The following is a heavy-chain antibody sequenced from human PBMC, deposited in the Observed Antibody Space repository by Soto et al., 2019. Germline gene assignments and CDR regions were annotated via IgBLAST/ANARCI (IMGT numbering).Heavy chain of an antibody. V-gene: IGHV1-69*06. CDR3: ARGRFGGGAYYYYGMDV. J-gene: IGHJ6*02. D-gene: IGHD3-10*01. Sequence: SVKVSCNASGGTFSSYAISWVRQAPGQGLEWMGGIIPIFGTANYAQKFQGRVTITADKSTSTAYMELSSLRSEDTAVYYCARGRFGGGAYYYYGMDVWGQGTTVTVSS. CDR2: IIPIFGTA. CDR1: GGTFSSYA.